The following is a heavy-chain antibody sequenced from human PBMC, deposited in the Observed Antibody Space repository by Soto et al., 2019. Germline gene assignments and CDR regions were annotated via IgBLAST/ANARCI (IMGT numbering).Heavy chain of an antibody. Sequence: GGSLRLSCAASGFTFSSYSMNWVRQAPGKGLEWVSYISSSSSTIYYADSVKGRFTISRDNAKNSLYLQMNSLRAEDTAVYYCARVEEWLLSSSNWFDPWGQGTLVTVSS. D-gene: IGHD3-3*01. CDR3: ARVEEWLLSSSNWFDP. V-gene: IGHV3-48*04. CDR2: ISSSSSTI. CDR1: GFTFSSYS. J-gene: IGHJ5*02.